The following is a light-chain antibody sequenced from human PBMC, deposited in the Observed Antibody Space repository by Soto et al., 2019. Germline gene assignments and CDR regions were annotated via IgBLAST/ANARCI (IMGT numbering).Light chain of an antibody. CDR2: NTS. CDR3: QLWTDYSLT. CDR1: QSLTLW. J-gene: IGKJ1*01. Sequence: DINMTQSPSTLSAAVGDSVTITCRASQSLTLWLAGSQQKPGKAPNLLIYNTSSLESGVPSRFSGSGSWTEFTLSISSLLSYDFANYYFQLWTDYSLTFGQGTKVEAK. V-gene: IGKV1-5*03.